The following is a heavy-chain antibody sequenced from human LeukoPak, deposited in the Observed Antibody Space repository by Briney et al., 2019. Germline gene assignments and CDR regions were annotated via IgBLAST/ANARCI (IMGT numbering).Heavy chain of an antibody. CDR2: FDPGDGET. CDR1: GYTLTELS. CDR3: ATAPEYYYDSSAPSDAFDI. V-gene: IGHV1-24*01. Sequence: ASVKVSCKVSGYTLTELSMHWVRQAPGKGLEWMGGFDPGDGETIYAQKFQGRVTMTEDTSTDTAYMELSSLRSEDTAVYYCATAPEYYYDSSAPSDAFDIWGQGTMVTVSS. D-gene: IGHD3-22*01. J-gene: IGHJ3*02.